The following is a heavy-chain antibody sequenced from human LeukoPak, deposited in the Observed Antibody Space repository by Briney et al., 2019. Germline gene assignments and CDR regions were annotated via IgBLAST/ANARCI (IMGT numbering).Heavy chain of an antibody. CDR1: GYTFTSYG. Sequence: RASVKVSCKASGYTFTSYGISWVRQAPGQGLEWMGWISAYNGNTNYAQKLQGRVTMTTDTSTSTAYMELRSLRSDDTAVCYCARGSRHYDFWSGYYKAAEYFQHWGQGTLVTVSS. J-gene: IGHJ1*01. CDR3: ARGSRHYDFWSGYYKAAEYFQH. D-gene: IGHD3-3*01. CDR2: ISAYNGNT. V-gene: IGHV1-18*01.